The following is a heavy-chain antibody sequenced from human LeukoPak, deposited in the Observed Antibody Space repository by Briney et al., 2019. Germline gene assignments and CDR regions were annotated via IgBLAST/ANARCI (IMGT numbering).Heavy chain of an antibody. V-gene: IGHV3-33*06. CDR3: AKTRAMDSSGYYFDY. J-gene: IGHJ4*02. Sequence: GGSLRLSCAASGFSFSSCGMXWVRXAPGKXLEWVAVIWCDGSTKYYADSVKGRFTISRDNSRNTLYMQMNSLRAEDTAVYYCAKTRAMDSSGYYFDYWGRGILVTVSS. CDR2: IWCDGSTK. CDR1: GFSFSSCG. D-gene: IGHD3-22*01.